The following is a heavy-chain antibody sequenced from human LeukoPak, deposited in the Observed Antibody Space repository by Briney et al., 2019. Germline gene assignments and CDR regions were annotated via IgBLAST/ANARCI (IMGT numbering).Heavy chain of an antibody. Sequence: PGGSLRLSCAASGFTFSSYAMHWVRQAPGKGLEYVSAISSNGGSTYYANSVKGRFTISRDNSKNTLYLQMGSLRAEDMAVYYCARGGRIQLWLYDWFDPWGQGTLVTVSS. CDR1: GFTFSSYA. CDR2: ISSNGGST. D-gene: IGHD5-18*01. J-gene: IGHJ5*02. V-gene: IGHV3-64*01. CDR3: ARGGRIQLWLYDWFDP.